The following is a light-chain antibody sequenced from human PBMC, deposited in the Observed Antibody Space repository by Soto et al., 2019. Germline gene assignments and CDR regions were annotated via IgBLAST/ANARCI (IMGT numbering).Light chain of an antibody. CDR3: QQRCNWLT. Sequence: EIVLTQSPATLSLSPGERATLSCRASQSVSSYLAWYQQKPGQAPRLLIYDASNRATGIPARFSGSGSGTDFILTISSLEPEDFAVYYCQQRCNWLTFGGGTKVEIK. V-gene: IGKV3-11*01. J-gene: IGKJ4*01. CDR2: DAS. CDR1: QSVSSY.